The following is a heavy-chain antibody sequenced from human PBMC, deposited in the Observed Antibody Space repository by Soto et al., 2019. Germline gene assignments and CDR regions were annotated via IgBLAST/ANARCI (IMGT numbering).Heavy chain of an antibody. D-gene: IGHD6-6*01. Sequence: GGSLRLSCAASGFTFTTYSMNWVRQAPGKGLEWVSYISSSSTYIYYGDSVKGRFTISRDNSKNSLYLQMNSLRAEDTAVYYCAMAQITAQYYFDYWGQGTLVTAPQ. V-gene: IGHV3-21*01. CDR1: GFTFTTYS. CDR3: AMAQITAQYYFDY. CDR2: ISSSSTYI. J-gene: IGHJ4*02.